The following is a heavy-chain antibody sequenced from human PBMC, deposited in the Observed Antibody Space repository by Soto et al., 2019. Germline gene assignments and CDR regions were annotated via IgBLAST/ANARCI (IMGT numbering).Heavy chain of an antibody. CDR1: GGSIRIGGYY. J-gene: IGHJ6*02. V-gene: IGHV4-31*03. Sequence: SETLCLTCTISGGSIRIGGYYWSWVRQNPRRGMEWIGNIYYSGNTYYNPSLKSRLTISVDTSKNQFSLNLSSVTAADTAVYYCARDRLMATAGTARHYFGLDVWGQGTTVTVSS. CDR2: IYYSGNT. CDR3: ARDRLMATAGTARHYFGLDV. D-gene: IGHD5-18*01.